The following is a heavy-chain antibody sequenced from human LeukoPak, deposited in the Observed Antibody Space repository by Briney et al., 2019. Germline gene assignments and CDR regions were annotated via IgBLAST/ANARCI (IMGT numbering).Heavy chain of an antibody. Sequence: PGGSLRLSCAASGFTFSSYSMNWVRQAPGKGLEWVSSISSSSSYIYYADSVKGRFTISRDNAKNSLYLQMNSLRAEDTAVCYCATRGYDILTGYYPFDPWGQGTLVTVSS. V-gene: IGHV3-21*01. D-gene: IGHD3-9*01. CDR3: ATRGYDILTGYYPFDP. CDR1: GFTFSSYS. CDR2: ISSSSSYI. J-gene: IGHJ5*02.